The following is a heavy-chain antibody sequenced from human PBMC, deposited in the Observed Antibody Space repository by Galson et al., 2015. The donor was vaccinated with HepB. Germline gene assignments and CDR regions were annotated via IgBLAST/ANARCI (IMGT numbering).Heavy chain of an antibody. J-gene: IGHJ3*02. Sequence: SETLSLTCSVSGGSISSSGYYWGWIRQPPGKGLEWIGSIYYTGTAYYNPSLKSRLTISVDTSKNQFSLKLSSVTAADTAVYYCATPDYGGRGEEGAFDIWGRGTMVTVSS. CDR3: ATPDYGGRGEEGAFDI. D-gene: IGHD4-23*01. CDR2: IYYTGTA. V-gene: IGHV4-39*01. CDR1: GGSISSSGYY.